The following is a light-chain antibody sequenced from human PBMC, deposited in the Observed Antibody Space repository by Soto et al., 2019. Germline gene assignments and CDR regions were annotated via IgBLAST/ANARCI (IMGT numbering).Light chain of an antibody. CDR3: HKYGSSPRT. Sequence: EIVVTQSPATLSVSPGERATLSCRASQSVSSNLAWYQQKTGQAPRLLIYGASNRATGIPDRLSGSGSGTDLNLSISRLEPGDFGMYFCHKYGSSPRTFGQGTKVDIK. V-gene: IGKV3-20*01. CDR1: QSVSSN. J-gene: IGKJ1*01. CDR2: GAS.